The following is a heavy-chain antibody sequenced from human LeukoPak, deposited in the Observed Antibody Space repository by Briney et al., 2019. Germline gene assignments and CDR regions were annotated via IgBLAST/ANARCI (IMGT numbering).Heavy chain of an antibody. V-gene: IGHV1-58*01. D-gene: IGHD2-2*01. CDR1: GFTFTSSA. J-gene: IGHJ5*02. Sequence: ASVKVSCKASGFTFTSSAVQWVRQARGQRLEWIGWIVVGSGNTNYAQKFQERVTITRDMSTSTAYMELSSLRSEDTAVYYCAAVGCSSTSCHRFDPWGQGTLVTVSS. CDR2: IVVGSGNT. CDR3: AAVGCSSTSCHRFDP.